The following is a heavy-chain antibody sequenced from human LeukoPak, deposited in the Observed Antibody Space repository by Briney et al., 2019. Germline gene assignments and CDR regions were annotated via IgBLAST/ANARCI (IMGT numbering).Heavy chain of an antibody. CDR3: ARVEQQLAPFDY. J-gene: IGHJ4*02. D-gene: IGHD6-13*01. Sequence: PSETLSLTCTVSGGSISSSSYYWGWIRQPPGKGLEWIGSIYYSGSTYYNPSLKSRVTISVDTSKNQFSLKLSSVTAADTAVYYCARVEQQLAPFDYWGQGTLVTVSS. CDR1: GGSISSSSYY. CDR2: IYYSGST. V-gene: IGHV4-39*07.